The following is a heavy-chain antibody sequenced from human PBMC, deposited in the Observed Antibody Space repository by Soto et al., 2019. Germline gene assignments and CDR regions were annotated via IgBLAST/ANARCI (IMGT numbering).Heavy chain of an antibody. CDR2: IIPIFGTA. V-gene: IGHV1-69*13. J-gene: IGHJ4*02. D-gene: IGHD3-22*01. Sequence: SVKVSCKASGGTFSSYAISWVRQAPGQGLEWMGGIIPIFGTANYAQKFQGRVTITADESTSTAYMELSSLRSEDTAVYYCARENFRAVSSGYYYIYGSYFDYWGQGTLVTVSS. CDR1: GGTFSSYA. CDR3: ARENFRAVSSGYYYIYGSYFDY.